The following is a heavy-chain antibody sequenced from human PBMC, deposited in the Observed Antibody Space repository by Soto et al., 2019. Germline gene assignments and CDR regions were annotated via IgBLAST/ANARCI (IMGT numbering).Heavy chain of an antibody. CDR1: GFTFSPFP. Sequence: EVPLLESGGGLVQPGGSLRLSCVASGFTFSPFPMSWVRQAPGKGLEWVSAINGRADYTYYADSVKGRFTFSRDNSKNTLYLQMSSLTTDATAVYYCAKGSATSRPYYFDYWGQGTLVTVSS. CDR2: INGRADYT. CDR3: AKGSATSRPYYFDY. J-gene: IGHJ4*02. D-gene: IGHD2-15*01. V-gene: IGHV3-23*01.